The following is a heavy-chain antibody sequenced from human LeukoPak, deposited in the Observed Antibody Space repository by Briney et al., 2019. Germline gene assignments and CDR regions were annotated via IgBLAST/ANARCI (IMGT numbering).Heavy chain of an antibody. CDR3: TRDEY. V-gene: IGHV3-7*01. Sequence: PGGSLRLSCAASGFTISPYWMSWVRQVPGKGLELVANIKEDGSMRYYVDSVRGRFTISRDNAKNSLYLQMNSLRAEDTAVYYCTRDEYWGQGTPVTVSS. J-gene: IGHJ4*02. CDR2: IKEDGSMR. CDR1: GFTISPYW.